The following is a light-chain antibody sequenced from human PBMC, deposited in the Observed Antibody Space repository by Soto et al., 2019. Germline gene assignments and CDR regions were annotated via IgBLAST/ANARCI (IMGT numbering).Light chain of an antibody. CDR1: QSVSSSY. CDR2: GAS. CDR3: QQYGSSPRT. V-gene: IGKV3-20*01. J-gene: IGKJ3*01. Sequence: EIVLTHSPGTLSLSPGERATLSCRASQSVSSSYLAWYQQKPGQAPRLLIYGASSRATGIPDRFSGSGSGTDVTLTISRLEPEDFAVYYCQQYGSSPRTFGPGTKVDIK.